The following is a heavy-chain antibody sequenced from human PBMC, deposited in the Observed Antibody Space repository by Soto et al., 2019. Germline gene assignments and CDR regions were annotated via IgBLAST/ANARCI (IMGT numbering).Heavy chain of an antibody. D-gene: IGHD4-17*01. Sequence: QVQLVQSGAEVKKPGSSVKVSCKASGGPVSSYTLSWVRQAPGEGLEWMGRIIPLLGRATYAEKFQARITSSANKSTSTVYMDLSSLRSEDTAVYFCAGDSGRSDYAFDFWGQGTLVTVSS. CDR1: GGPVSSYT. CDR3: AGDSGRSDYAFDF. J-gene: IGHJ4*02. CDR2: IIPLLGRA. V-gene: IGHV1-69*08.